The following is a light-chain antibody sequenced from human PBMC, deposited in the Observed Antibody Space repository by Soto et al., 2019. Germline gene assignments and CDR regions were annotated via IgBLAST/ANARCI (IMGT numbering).Light chain of an antibody. CDR1: QAIRND. V-gene: IGKV1-6*01. CDR3: LQDNNYPWT. Sequence: AIQMTQSPSSLSASVGDRVTISCRASQAIRNDLGWYQQKPGKAPNLLIYGASSLESGVPSRFSGSGSGTDLTLTICSLQPEDFATYYCLQDNNYPWTFGQGTKVEI. CDR2: GAS. J-gene: IGKJ1*01.